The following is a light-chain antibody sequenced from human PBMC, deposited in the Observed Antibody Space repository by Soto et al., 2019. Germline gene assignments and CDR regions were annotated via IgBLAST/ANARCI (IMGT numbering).Light chain of an antibody. V-gene: IGLV2-14*01. CDR2: DVS. CDR1: SSDVGGYNY. J-gene: IGLJ1*01. CDR3: SSYTSSSTRV. Sequence: QSVLTQPASVSGSPGQSITLSCTGTSSDVGGYNYVSWYQQHPGKAPKLMIYDVSNRPSGVSNLFSGSKSGNTASLTISGLQAEDEADYYCSSYTSSSTRVFGTGTKVTVL.